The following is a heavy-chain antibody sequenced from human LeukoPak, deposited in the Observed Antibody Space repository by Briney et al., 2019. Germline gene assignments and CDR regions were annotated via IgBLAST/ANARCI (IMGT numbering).Heavy chain of an antibody. V-gene: IGHV3-21*01. CDR3: VRDRDYYVFDL. D-gene: IGHD3-10*02. Sequence: GGSLRLSCAASRFTFSSYSMNWVRQAPGKGLEWVSSISSSSSYIYYADSVKGRFTISRDNAKNSLYLQMNSLRAEDTAVYYCVRDRDYYVFDLWGQGTLVTVSS. CDR2: ISSSSSYI. J-gene: IGHJ4*02. CDR1: RFTFSSYS.